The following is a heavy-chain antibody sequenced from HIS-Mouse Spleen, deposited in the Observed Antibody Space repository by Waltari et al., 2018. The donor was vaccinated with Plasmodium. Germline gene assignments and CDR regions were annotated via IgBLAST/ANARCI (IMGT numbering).Heavy chain of an antibody. D-gene: IGHD6-13*01. V-gene: IGHV1-2*02. CDR3: ARVLGYKAAAGTFVEYFQH. CDR1: GYTFTGYY. J-gene: IGHJ1*01. Sequence: QVQLVQSGAEVKKPGASVKVSCKASGYTFTGYYMHWVRQAPGQGLEWMGWSNPNSGGTNDAQKCQGRVTMTRDTSISTAYMELSRLRSDDTAVYYCARVLGYKAAAGTFVEYFQHWGQGTLVTVSS. CDR2: SNPNSGGT.